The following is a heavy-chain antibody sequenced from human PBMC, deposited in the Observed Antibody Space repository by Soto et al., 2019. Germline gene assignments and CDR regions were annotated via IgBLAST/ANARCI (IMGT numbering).Heavy chain of an antibody. J-gene: IGHJ3*02. CDR2: IYYSGST. CDR1: GGSISSGDYY. CDR3: ARGDTAMVIGAFDI. V-gene: IGHV4-30-4*01. Sequence: PSETLSLTCTVSGGSISSGDYYWSWIRQPPGKGLEWIGYIYYSGSTYYNPSLKSRVTISVDTSKNQFSLKLSSVTAADTAVYYCARGDTAMVIGAFDIWGQVTIVTVSS. D-gene: IGHD5-18*01.